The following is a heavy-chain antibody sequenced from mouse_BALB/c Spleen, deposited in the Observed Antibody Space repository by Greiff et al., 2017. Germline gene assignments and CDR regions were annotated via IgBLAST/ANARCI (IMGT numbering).Heavy chain of an antibody. V-gene: IGHV1S22*01. CDR2: IYPGSGST. J-gene: IGHJ3*01. Sequence: LQQPGSELVRPGASVKLSCKASGYTFTSYWMHWVKQRPGQGLEWIGNIYPGSGSTNYDEKFKSKATLTVDTSSSTAYMQLSSLTSEDSAVYYCARKGIHYYWFAYWGQGTLVTVSA. D-gene: IGHD1-2*01. CDR3: ARKGIHYYWFAY. CDR1: GYTFTSYW.